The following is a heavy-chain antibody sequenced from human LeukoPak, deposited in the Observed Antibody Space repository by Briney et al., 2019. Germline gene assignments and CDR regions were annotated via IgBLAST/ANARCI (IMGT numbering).Heavy chain of an antibody. Sequence: SVKVSCKASGYTFTGYYMHWVRQAPGQGLEWMGGIIPIFGTANYAQKFQGRVTITADKSTSTAYMELSSLRSEDTAVYYCARDYRLGSSSWPPEYFQHWGQGTLVTVSS. CDR3: ARDYRLGSSSWPPEYFQH. J-gene: IGHJ1*01. D-gene: IGHD6-13*01. CDR1: GYTFTGYY. CDR2: IIPIFGTA. V-gene: IGHV1-69*06.